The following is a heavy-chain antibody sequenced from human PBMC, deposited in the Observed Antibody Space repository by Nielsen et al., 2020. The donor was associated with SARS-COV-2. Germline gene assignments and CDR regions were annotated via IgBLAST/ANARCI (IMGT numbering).Heavy chain of an antibody. CDR2: INHSGST. V-gene: IGHV4-34*01. D-gene: IGHD3-22*01. CDR1: GGSFSGYY. CDR3: ARAQPLYYYDSSGPYYFDY. Sequence: SETLSLTCAVYGGSFSGYYWSWIRQPPGKGLEWIGEINHSGSTNYNPSLKSRVTISVDTSKNQFSLKLSSVTAADTAVYYCARAQPLYYYDSSGPYYFDYWGQGTLVTVSS. J-gene: IGHJ4*02.